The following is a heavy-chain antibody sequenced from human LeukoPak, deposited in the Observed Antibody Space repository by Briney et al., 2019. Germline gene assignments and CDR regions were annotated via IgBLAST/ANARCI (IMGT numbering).Heavy chain of an antibody. CDR2: IYYSGST. J-gene: IGHJ4*02. D-gene: IGHD5-12*01. CDR1: GGSISSYY. V-gene: IGHV4-59*01. Sequence: SETLSLTCTVSGGSISSYYWSWTRQPPGKGLEWIGYIYYSGSTNYNPSLKSRVTISVDTSKNQFSLKLSSVTAADTAVYYCARVGGYDYFDYWGQGTLVTVSS. CDR3: ARVGGYDYFDY.